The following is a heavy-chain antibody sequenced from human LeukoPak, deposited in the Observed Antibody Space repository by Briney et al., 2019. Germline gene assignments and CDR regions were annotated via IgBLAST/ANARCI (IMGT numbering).Heavy chain of an antibody. CDR2: ISGSSSYI. Sequence: GESLRLSCAASGLTFSAFSMNWARPPPGKGLEWVSSISGSSSYIYYADTVKGRFPISRDNATNLVYLQMNSLRAEDTAVYYCARGWGRSWDENWFDGWGQGIRVT. J-gene: IGHJ5*02. D-gene: IGHD3-16*01. CDR1: GLTFSAFS. CDR3: ARGWGRSWDENWFDG. V-gene: IGHV3-21*01.